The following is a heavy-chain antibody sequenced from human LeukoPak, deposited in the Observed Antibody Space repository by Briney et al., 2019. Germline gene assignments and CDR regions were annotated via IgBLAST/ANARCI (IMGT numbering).Heavy chain of an antibody. CDR2: ISYDRSNK. V-gene: IGHV3-30*03. J-gene: IGHJ4*02. CDR3: ARIARVSPRKAQTDCSFDY. D-gene: IGHD2-21*01. CDR1: GFTFSSYG. Sequence: GGSLRLSCAASGFTFSSYGMHWVRQAPGKGLEWVAVISYDRSNKYYADSVKGRFTISRDNAKNTMFLQMNSLRGEDTAVYYCARIARVSPRKAQTDCSFDYWGQGTLATVTS.